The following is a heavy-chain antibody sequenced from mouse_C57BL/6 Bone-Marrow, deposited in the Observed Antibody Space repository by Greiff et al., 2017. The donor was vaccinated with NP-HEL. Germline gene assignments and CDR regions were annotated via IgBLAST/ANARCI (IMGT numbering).Heavy chain of an antibody. V-gene: IGHV1-64*01. CDR1: GYTFTSYW. Sequence: QVQLQQPGAELVKPGASVKLSCKASGYTFTSYWMHWVKQRPGQGLEWIGMIHPNSCSTNYNEKFKSKATLTVDKSSSTAYMQRSRLTSEDSAVYYCASSLYYDNYYAMDYWGQGTSVTVSS. D-gene: IGHD2-1*01. CDR2: IHPNSCST. CDR3: ASSLYYDNYYAMDY. J-gene: IGHJ4*01.